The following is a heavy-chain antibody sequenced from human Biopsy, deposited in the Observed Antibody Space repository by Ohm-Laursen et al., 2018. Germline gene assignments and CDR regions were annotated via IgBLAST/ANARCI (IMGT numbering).Heavy chain of an antibody. V-gene: IGHV1-2*02. CDR3: AVPYYYNYGLDV. Sequence: SVKVSCKASGYTFTDSYMHWVRQAPGQGLEWMGWINPNSGGTNYAQKFQGRVTMTRDTSTSTVYMELSSLRSEDTAVYYCAVPYYYNYGLDVWGRGTTVTVSS. CDR1: GYTFTDSY. CDR2: INPNSGGT. J-gene: IGHJ6*02.